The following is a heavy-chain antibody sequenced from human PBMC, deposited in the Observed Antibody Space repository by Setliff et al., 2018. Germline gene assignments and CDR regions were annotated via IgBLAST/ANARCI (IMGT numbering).Heavy chain of an antibody. CDR1: GYTFTDYA. CDR3: ARGKGYDSSGYYFYYYYYMDV. Sequence: ASVKVSCKASGYTFTDYAMHWVRQAPGQRLEWMEWINPGNGNTKYSQKFQGRVTITRDTSASTAYMELSSLRSEDTAVYYCARGKGYDSSGYYFYYYYYMDVWGKGTTVTVSS. CDR2: INPGNGNT. V-gene: IGHV1-3*01. J-gene: IGHJ6*03. D-gene: IGHD3-22*01.